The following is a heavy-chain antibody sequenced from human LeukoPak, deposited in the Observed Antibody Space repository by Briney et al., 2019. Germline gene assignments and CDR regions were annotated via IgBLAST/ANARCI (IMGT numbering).Heavy chain of an antibody. CDR3: ARRRNCDY. J-gene: IGHJ4*02. Sequence: PSETLSLTCAVYGGSFSGYYWSWIRQPPGKGLEWIGEINHSGSTNYNPSLKSRVTISVDTSKNQFSLKLSSVTAADTAVYYCARRRNCDYWGQGTLVTVSS. CDR2: INHSGST. CDR1: GGSFSGYY. V-gene: IGHV4-34*01.